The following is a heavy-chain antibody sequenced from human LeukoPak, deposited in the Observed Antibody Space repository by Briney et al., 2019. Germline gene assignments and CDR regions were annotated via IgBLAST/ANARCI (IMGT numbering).Heavy chain of an antibody. CDR1: GFTFSSYG. Sequence: PGGSLRLSCAASGFTFSSYGMHWVRQAPGKGLEWVAVISYDGSNKYYADSVKGRFTISRDNSKNTLYLQMNSLRAEDTAVYYCAKGSGLGFLEWLLEADYWGQGTLVTVSS. J-gene: IGHJ4*02. CDR2: ISYDGSNK. D-gene: IGHD3-3*01. V-gene: IGHV3-30*18. CDR3: AKGSGLGFLEWLLEADY.